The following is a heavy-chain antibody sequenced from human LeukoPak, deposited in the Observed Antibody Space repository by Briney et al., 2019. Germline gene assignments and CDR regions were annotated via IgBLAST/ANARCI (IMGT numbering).Heavy chain of an antibody. CDR2: IYSGGST. CDR1: GFTVSSNY. D-gene: IGHD5-24*01. V-gene: IGHV3-53*01. CDR3: ARVKRDGYNPTWVDY. J-gene: IGHJ4*02. Sequence: GGSLRLSCAAFGFTVSSNYMSWVRQAPGKGLEWVSVIYSGGSTYYADSVKGRFTISRDNSKNTLYLQMNSLRVEDTAVYYCARVKRDGYNPTWVDYWGQGTLVTVSS.